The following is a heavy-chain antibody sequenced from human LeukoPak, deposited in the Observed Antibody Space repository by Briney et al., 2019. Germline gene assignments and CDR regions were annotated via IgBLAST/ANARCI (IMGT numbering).Heavy chain of an antibody. V-gene: IGHV4-34*01. J-gene: IGHJ6*02. Sequence: PSETLSLTCAVYGGSFSGYYWSWIRQPPGKGLEWIGEINHSGSTNYNSSLKSRVTISVDTSKNQFSLKLSFVTAADTAVYYCARGLRFLVVWGQGTTVTVSS. CDR2: INHSGST. CDR3: ARGLRFLVV. CDR1: GGSFSGYY. D-gene: IGHD3-3*01.